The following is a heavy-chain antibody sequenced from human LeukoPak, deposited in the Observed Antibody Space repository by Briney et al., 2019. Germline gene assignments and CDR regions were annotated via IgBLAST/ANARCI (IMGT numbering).Heavy chain of an antibody. J-gene: IGHJ4*02. D-gene: IGHD1-1*01. Sequence: ASVKVSCKASGYTFTSYDINWVRQATGQGLEWMGWMNPNSGNTGYAQKFQGRVTMTRDTSISTAYMELSRLRSDDTAVYYCARGNNWNDVDYWGQGTLVTVSS. CDR1: GYTFTSYD. CDR3: ARGNNWNDVDY. V-gene: IGHV1-8*01. CDR2: MNPNSGNT.